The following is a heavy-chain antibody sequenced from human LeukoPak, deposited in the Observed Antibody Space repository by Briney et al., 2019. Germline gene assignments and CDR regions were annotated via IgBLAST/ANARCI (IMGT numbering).Heavy chain of an antibody. D-gene: IGHD5/OR15-5a*01. Sequence: GGSLRLSCAASGFTFSSSWMHWVRQAPGMGPGWVSYIKRDGSNTYYADSVKGRFTISRDNAKNTLYLQMSSLRAEDTAVYYRAAGSTDSVYRAVNIWGQGTMVTVSS. CDR1: GFTFSSSW. CDR3: AAGSTDSVYRAVNI. J-gene: IGHJ3*02. CDR2: IKRDGSNT. V-gene: IGHV3-74*01.